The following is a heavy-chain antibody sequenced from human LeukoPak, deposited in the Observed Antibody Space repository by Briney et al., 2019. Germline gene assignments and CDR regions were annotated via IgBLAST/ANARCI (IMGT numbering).Heavy chain of an antibody. Sequence: GGSLRLSCAASGFTFSSYAMSWVRQAPGKGLEWVSAISGSGGSTYYADSVEGRFTISRDNSKNTLYLQMNSLRAEDTAVYYCARQNYIVGATRMYNWFDPWGQGTLVTVSS. CDR3: ARQNYIVGATRMYNWFDP. CDR1: GFTFSSYA. D-gene: IGHD1-26*01. V-gene: IGHV3-23*01. J-gene: IGHJ5*02. CDR2: ISGSGGST.